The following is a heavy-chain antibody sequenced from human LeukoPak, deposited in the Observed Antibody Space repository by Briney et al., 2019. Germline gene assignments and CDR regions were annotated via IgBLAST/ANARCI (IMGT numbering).Heavy chain of an antibody. D-gene: IGHD6-13*01. J-gene: IGHJ6*02. CDR2: INPNSGGT. CDR3: ARDGLAAAGTSSYHGMDV. Sequence: ASVKVSCKASGYTFTGYYMHWVRQAPGQGLEWMGWINPNSGGTNYAQKFQGRVTMTRDTPISTAYMELSRLRSDDTAVYYCARDGLAAAGTSSYHGMDVWGQGTTVTVSS. CDR1: GYTFTGYY. V-gene: IGHV1-2*02.